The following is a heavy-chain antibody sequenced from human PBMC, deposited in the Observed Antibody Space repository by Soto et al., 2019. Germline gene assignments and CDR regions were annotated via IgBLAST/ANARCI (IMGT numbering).Heavy chain of an antibody. Sequence: SETLSLTCTVSGGSISSYYWSWIRQPPGKGLEWIGYNYYSGSTNYNPSLKSRVTISVDTSKNQFSLKLSSVTAADTAVYYCARSSTKAGYYDSSGFSLKPWGQGTLVTVS. CDR1: GGSISSYY. CDR2: NYYSGST. CDR3: ARSSTKAGYYDSSGFSLKP. V-gene: IGHV4-59*08. J-gene: IGHJ5*02. D-gene: IGHD3-22*01.